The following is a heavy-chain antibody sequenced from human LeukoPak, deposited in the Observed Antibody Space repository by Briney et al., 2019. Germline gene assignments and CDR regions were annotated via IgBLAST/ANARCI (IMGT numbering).Heavy chain of an antibody. CDR3: ARAVLERLYYYMDV. D-gene: IGHD1-1*01. V-gene: IGHV3-30-3*01. CDR2: ISYDGSNK. J-gene: IGHJ6*03. CDR1: GFTFSSYA. Sequence: GRSLRLSCAASGFTFSSYAMHWVRQAPGKGLEWVAVISYDGSNKYYADSVKGRFTISRDNSKNTLYLQMNSLRAEDTAVYYCARAVLERLYYYMDVWGKGTTVTVSS.